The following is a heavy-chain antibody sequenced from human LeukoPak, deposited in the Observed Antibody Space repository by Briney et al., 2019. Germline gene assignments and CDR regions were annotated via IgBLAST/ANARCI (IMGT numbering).Heavy chain of an antibody. J-gene: IGHJ4*02. CDR2: IYSGGGT. D-gene: IGHD3-9*01. CDR3: ARGEAYYDILTGYSPFDY. CDR1: GFTVSSNY. V-gene: IGHV3-66*01. Sequence: GGSLRLSCAASGFTVSSNYMSWVRQAPGKGLEWVSVIYSGGGTYYADSVKGRFTISRDNSKNTLYLQMNSLRAEDTAVYYCARGEAYYDILTGYSPFDYWGQGTLVTVSS.